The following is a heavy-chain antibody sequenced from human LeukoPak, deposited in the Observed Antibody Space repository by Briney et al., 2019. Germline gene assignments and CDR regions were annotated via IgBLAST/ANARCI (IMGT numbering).Heavy chain of an antibody. CDR1: GGSFSGYY. CDR3: ARGRGFNDFWSGYYAYYYYYYMDV. J-gene: IGHJ6*03. D-gene: IGHD3-3*01. Sequence: SETLSLTCAVYGGSFSGYYWSWIRQPPGKGLEWIGEINHSGSTNYNPSLKSRVTISVDTSKNQFSLKLSSVTAADTAVYYCARGRGFNDFWSGYYAYYYYYYMDVWGKGTTVTVSS. V-gene: IGHV4-34*01. CDR2: INHSGST.